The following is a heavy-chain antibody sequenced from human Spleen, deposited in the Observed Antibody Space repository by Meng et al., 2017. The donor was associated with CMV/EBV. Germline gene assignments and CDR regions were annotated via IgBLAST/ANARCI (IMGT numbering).Heavy chain of an antibody. CDR2: ISSSSSYI. CDR3: ARDDGYNPYGRDY. J-gene: IGHJ4*02. D-gene: IGHD5-24*01. Sequence: GGSLRLSCAASGFTFSSYSMNWVRQAPGKGLEWVSSISSSSSYIYYADSVKGRFTISRDNAKNSLYLQMNSLRAEDTAVYYCARDDGYNPYGRDYWGQGTLVTVSS. V-gene: IGHV3-21*01. CDR1: GFTFSSYS.